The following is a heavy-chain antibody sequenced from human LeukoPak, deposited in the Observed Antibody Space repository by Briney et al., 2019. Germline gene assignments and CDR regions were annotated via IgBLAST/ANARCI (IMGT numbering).Heavy chain of an antibody. V-gene: IGHV3-74*01. CDR3: ARGVVVPAAILGKSPRTENYYYYGMDV. J-gene: IGHJ6*02. CDR2: INSDGSST. CDR1: GFTFSSYW. D-gene: IGHD2-2*02. Sequence: GGSLRLSCAASGFTFSSYWMHWVRQAPGKGLVWVSRINSDGSSTSYADSVKGRFTISRDNAKNTLYLQMNSLRAEDTAVYYCARGVVVPAAILGKSPRTENYYYYGMDVWGQGTTVTVSS.